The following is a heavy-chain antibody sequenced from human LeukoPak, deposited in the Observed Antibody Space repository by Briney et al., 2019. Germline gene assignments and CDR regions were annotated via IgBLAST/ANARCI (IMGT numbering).Heavy chain of an antibody. V-gene: IGHV1-8*01. J-gene: IGHJ6*02. CDR3: ACHEPDSTYYYYYGMDV. CDR1: GYTFTSYD. Sequence: ASVKVSCKASGYTFTSYDINWVRRATGQGLEWMGWMNPNSGNTGYAQKFQGRVTMTRNTSISTAYMELSSLRSEDTAVYYCACHEPDSTYYYYYGMDVWGQGTTVTVSS. D-gene: IGHD1-14*01. CDR2: MNPNSGNT.